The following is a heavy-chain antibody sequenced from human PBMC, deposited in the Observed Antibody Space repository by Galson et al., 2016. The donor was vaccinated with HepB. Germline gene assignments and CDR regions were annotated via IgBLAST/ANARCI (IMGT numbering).Heavy chain of an antibody. CDR3: ARGVYGSGAFFRNYFDS. V-gene: IGHV3-48*02. J-gene: IGHJ4*02. CDR1: EFSFSSYG. CDR2: ISSSGTSM. D-gene: IGHD3-10*01. Sequence: SLRLSCAASEFSFSSYGMNWVRQAPGKGLEWISFISSSGTSMYYADSVKGRFTISRDNAKNSLYLQMKSLRDEDTAVYYCARGVYGSGAFFRNYFDSWGRGTLVTVSS.